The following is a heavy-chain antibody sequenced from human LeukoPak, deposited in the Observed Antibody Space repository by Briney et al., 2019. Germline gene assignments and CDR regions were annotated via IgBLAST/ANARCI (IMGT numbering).Heavy chain of an antibody. CDR1: GFTFTSYS. CDR3: AKKAQYNGNYPLDY. Sequence: GGSLRLSCAASGFTFTSYSMSWVRQAPGKGLEWVSGTSDRGDYTYYADSVKGRFAISRDNSKNTLYLHMNSLRAEDTALYFCAKKAQYNGNYPLDYWGQGTLVTVSS. J-gene: IGHJ4*02. CDR2: TSDRGDYT. D-gene: IGHD1-26*01. V-gene: IGHV3-23*01.